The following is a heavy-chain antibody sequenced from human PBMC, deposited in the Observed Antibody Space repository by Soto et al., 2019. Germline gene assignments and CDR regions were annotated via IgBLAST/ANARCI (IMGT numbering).Heavy chain of an antibody. CDR2: ISSSGSTI. D-gene: IGHD2-15*01. CDR1: GFTFSDYY. V-gene: IGHV3-11*01. CDR3: ATERVVAAFFSMRLDY. Sequence: QVQLVESGGGLVKPGGFLRLSCAASGFTFSDYYMSWIRQAPGKGLEWVSYISSSGSTIYYADSVKGRFTISRDNAKNSLYLQMNSLRAEDTAVYYCATERVVAAFFSMRLDYWGQGTLVTVSS. J-gene: IGHJ4*02.